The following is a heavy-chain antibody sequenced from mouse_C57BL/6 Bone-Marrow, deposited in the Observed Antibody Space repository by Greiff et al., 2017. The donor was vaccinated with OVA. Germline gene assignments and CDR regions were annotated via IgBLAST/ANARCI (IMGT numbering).Heavy chain of an antibody. CDR1: GYTFTSYG. D-gene: IGHD2-12*01. CDR3: ARARIRRDAMDY. Sequence: QVQLKEPGAELARPGASVKLSCKASGYTFTSYGISWVKQSTGQGLEWIGEIYPRSGNTYYNEKFKGKATLTVDKSSSTAYMELSSLTSEDSAVYYCARARIRRDAMDYWGQGTSVTVSS. V-gene: IGHV1-81*01. J-gene: IGHJ4*01. CDR2: IYPRSGNT.